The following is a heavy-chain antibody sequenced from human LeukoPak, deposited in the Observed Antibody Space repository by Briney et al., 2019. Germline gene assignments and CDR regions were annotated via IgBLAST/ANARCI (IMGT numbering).Heavy chain of an antibody. V-gene: IGHV3-48*02. CDR3: ARDLISGDYTFDY. J-gene: IGHJ4*02. CDR2: ISSTGITT. D-gene: IGHD4-11*01. CDR1: GFTFSSFS. Sequence: GGSLRLSCAASGFTFSSFSMNWVRQAPGKGLEWVSYISSTGITTYYADSAKGRFTVSRDNAKDSLYLQLNSLRDEDTAVYYCARDLISGDYTFDYWGQGALVTASS.